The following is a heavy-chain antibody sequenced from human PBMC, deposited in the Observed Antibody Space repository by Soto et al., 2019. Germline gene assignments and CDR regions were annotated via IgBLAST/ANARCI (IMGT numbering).Heavy chain of an antibody. D-gene: IGHD2-2*02. CDR2: IIPILGIA. V-gene: IGHV1-69*02. Sequence: QVQLVQSGAEVKKPGSSVKVSCKASGGTFSSYTISWVRQAPGQGLEWMGRIIPILGIANYAQKFQGRVTITADKSTSTAYMELSRLRSEDKAVYSCAMEYCRSTSCYRDYWGQGTLVTVSS. CDR1: GGTFSSYT. J-gene: IGHJ4*02. CDR3: AMEYCRSTSCYRDY.